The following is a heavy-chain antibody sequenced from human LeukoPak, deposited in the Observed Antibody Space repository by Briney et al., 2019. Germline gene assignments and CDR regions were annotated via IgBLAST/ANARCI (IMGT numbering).Heavy chain of an antibody. CDR3: ARGSTYYDSSGQVPFDY. V-gene: IGHV3-48*01. CDR2: ISSSSSTI. D-gene: IGHD3-22*01. CDR1: GFTFSTYS. J-gene: IGHJ4*02. Sequence: GGSLRLSCAASGFTFSTYSMNWVRQAPGKGLEWVSYISSSSSTIYYADSVKGRFTISKDNAKNSLYLQMNSLRAEDTAVYYCARGSTYYDSSGQVPFDYWGQGALVTVSS.